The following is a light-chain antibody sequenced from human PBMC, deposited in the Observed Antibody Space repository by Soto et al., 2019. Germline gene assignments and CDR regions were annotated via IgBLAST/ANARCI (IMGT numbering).Light chain of an antibody. CDR3: QQNNCRPLT. Sequence: IQMSLPPSSLSASVGDSVTITWRAGQGISSWLAWYQQKPGKAPKVLIYATSRLQSGVPSRFSGSGSGTDFTLTISSLQPEDFATYFCQQNNCRPLTFGRGTKVDIK. CDR1: QGISSW. J-gene: IGKJ4*01. V-gene: IGKV1D-12*01. CDR2: ATS.